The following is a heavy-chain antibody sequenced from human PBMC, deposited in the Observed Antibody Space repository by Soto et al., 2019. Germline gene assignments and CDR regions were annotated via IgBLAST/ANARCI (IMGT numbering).Heavy chain of an antibody. D-gene: IGHD6-6*01. CDR1: GGSFSGYY. CDR2: INHSGST. V-gene: IGHV4-34*01. Sequence: SETLSLTCAVYGGSFSGYYWSWIRQPPGKGLEWIGEINHSGSTNYNPSLKSRVTISVDTSKNQFSLKLSSVTAADTAVYYCARGGGGSIAARISPYNWFDPWGQGTLVTVSS. J-gene: IGHJ5*02. CDR3: ARGGGGSIAARISPYNWFDP.